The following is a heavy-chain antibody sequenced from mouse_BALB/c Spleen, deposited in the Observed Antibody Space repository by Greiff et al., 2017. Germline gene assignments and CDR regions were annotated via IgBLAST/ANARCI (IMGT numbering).Heavy chain of an antibody. CDR1: GYTFTSYT. Sequence: QVQLKESAAELARPGASVKMSCKASGYTFTSYTMHWVKQRPGQGLEWIGYINPSSGYTEYNQKFKDKTTLTADKSSSTAYMQLSSLTSEDSAVYYCARAITTVVATGFDYWGQGTTLTVSS. CDR3: ARAITTVVATGFDY. D-gene: IGHD1-1*01. V-gene: IGHV1-4*02. CDR2: INPSSGYT. J-gene: IGHJ2*01.